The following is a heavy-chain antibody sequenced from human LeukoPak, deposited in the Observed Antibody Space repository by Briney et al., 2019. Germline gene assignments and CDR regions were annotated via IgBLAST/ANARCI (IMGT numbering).Heavy chain of an antibody. V-gene: IGHV3-11*06. CDR2: ISSSSSYT. J-gene: IGHJ4*02. Sequence: PGGSLRLSCAASGFTFSDYYMSSIRQAPGKGLEWVSYISSSSSYTNYADSVKGRFTISRDNAKNSLYLQMNSLRAEDTAVYYCARVLLWFGELSDLYFDYWGQGTLVTASS. CDR1: GFTFSDYY. D-gene: IGHD3-10*01. CDR3: ARVLLWFGELSDLYFDY.